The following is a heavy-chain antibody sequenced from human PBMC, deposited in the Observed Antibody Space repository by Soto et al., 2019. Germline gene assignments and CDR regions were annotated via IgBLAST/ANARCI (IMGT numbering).Heavy chain of an antibody. CDR2: VYYNGIT. Sequence: PSENLSLTCTVSGGSINNHYWSWIRQPPGKGLEWLGYVYYNGITNYNPSLKSRVTMSVDTSKNQLSLNLSSVTAADTAVYYCACSTGLCILPGSFLLWGLGILVTLFS. CDR3: ACSTGLCILPGSFLL. D-gene: IGHD3-10*01. CDR1: GGSINNHY. J-gene: IGHJ4*02. V-gene: IGHV4-59*11.